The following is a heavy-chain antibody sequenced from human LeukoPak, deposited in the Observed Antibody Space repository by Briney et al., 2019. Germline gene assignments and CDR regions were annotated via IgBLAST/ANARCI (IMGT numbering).Heavy chain of an antibody. CDR3: ATSTVTTQTY. J-gene: IGHJ4*02. V-gene: IGHV5-51*01. D-gene: IGHD4-17*01. CDR1: GSIFTSYW. CDR2: IYPGDSDT. Sequence: GASLKISCKGSGSIFTSYWIGWVRQLPGKGLEWMGIIYPGDSDTRYSPSFQGQVTISADKSISTAYLQWSSLKASDTAMYYCATSTVTTQTYWSQGTLVTVSS.